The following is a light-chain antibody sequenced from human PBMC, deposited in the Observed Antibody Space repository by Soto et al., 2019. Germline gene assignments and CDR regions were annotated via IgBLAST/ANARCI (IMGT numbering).Light chain of an antibody. CDR1: QYITIY. Sequence: EIGFTQSPATLSLSPGEIGTLSCRASQYITIYLAWYQPTPGQAPRLLIYDASNRATGIPARFSGSGSGTDFTLTIRSLEPEDAAVYYCQQRSNWPPITSGQGTRREIK. CDR2: DAS. V-gene: IGKV3-11*01. J-gene: IGKJ5*01. CDR3: QQRSNWPPIT.